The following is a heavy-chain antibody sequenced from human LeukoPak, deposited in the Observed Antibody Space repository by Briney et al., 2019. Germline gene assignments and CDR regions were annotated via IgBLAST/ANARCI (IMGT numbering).Heavy chain of an antibody. Sequence: WVKVSCKASGYTFTSYGISWVRQAPGQGLEWMGWISAYNGNTNYAQKLQGRVTMTTDTSTSTAYMELRSLRSDDTAVYYCARGRRYYDSSGYYSPYFDYWGQGTLVTVSS. CDR3: ARGRRYYDSSGYYSPYFDY. J-gene: IGHJ4*02. V-gene: IGHV1-18*01. D-gene: IGHD3-22*01. CDR1: GYTFTSYG. CDR2: ISAYNGNT.